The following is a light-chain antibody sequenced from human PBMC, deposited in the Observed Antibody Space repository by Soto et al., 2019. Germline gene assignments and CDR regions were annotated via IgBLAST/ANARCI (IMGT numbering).Light chain of an antibody. CDR1: QSVSNN. J-gene: IGKJ5*01. Sequence: EIMMTQSPATLSVSPGERATLSCRASQSVSNNVAWYQQKPGQAPRLLIYYASTRATGIPARFSGSGSGTEFTLTIRSLQSEDCALYSCQQYNNWPPITFGQGTRLEIK. CDR3: QQYNNWPPIT. CDR2: YAS. V-gene: IGKV3-15*01.